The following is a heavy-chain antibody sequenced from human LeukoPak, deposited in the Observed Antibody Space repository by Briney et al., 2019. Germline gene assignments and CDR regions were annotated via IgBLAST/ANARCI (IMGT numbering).Heavy chain of an antibody. CDR3: ARDRTVWFGELSPIDY. CDR1: VYTFTSYG. Sequence: GASVKVSFKASVYTFTSYGISCLRQAPGQELEWMVWISAYNCNTNYAQKLQGGVTMTTATSTSTAYMELRSLRSDDTAVYYCARDRTVWFGELSPIDYWGQGTLVTVSS. J-gene: IGHJ4*02. D-gene: IGHD3-10*01. CDR2: ISAYNCNT. V-gene: IGHV1-18*04.